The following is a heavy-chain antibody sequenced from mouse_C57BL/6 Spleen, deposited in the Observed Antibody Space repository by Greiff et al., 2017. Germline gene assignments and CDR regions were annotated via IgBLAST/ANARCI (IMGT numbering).Heavy chain of an antibody. D-gene: IGHD2-4*01. CDR2: ISYDGSN. Sequence: EVKLVESGPGLVKPSQSLSLTCSVTGYSITSGYYWNWIRQFPGNKLEWMGYISYDGSNNYNPSLKNRISITRDTSKNQFFLKLNSVTTEDTATYYCARGDYDYGYWYFDVWGTGTTVTVSS. CDR1: GYSITSGYY. CDR3: ARGDYDYGYWYFDV. J-gene: IGHJ1*03. V-gene: IGHV3-6*01.